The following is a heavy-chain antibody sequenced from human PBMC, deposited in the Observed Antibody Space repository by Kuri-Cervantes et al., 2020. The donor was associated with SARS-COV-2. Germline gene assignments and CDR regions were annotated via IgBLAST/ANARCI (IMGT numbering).Heavy chain of an antibody. Sequence: KISCAASGFTFSSYAISWVRQAPGQGLEWMGGIIPIFGTANYAQKFQGRVTITADESTSTAYMELSSLRSEDTAVYYCASLGDAGDLSPPFDYWGQGTLVTVSS. CDR3: ASLGDAGDLSPPFDY. CDR1: GFTFSSYA. D-gene: IGHD3-16*01. J-gene: IGHJ4*02. CDR2: IIPIFGTA. V-gene: IGHV1-69*01.